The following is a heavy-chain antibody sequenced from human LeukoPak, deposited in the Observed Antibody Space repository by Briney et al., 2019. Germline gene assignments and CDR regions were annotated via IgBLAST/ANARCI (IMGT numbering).Heavy chain of an antibody. D-gene: IGHD4-17*01. V-gene: IGHV3-15*05. CDR3: TTDNNYGDYGLGY. Sequence: PGGSLRLSCATSGFSFSKAWMRWVRQAPGKGLEWVGLIKSKTDGGTTDYAAPVKGRFTISRDDSKNTLFLQMNSLKAEDTAVYYCTTDNNYGDYGLGYWGQGTLVTVSS. CDR1: GFSFSKAW. CDR2: IKSKTDGGTT. J-gene: IGHJ4*02.